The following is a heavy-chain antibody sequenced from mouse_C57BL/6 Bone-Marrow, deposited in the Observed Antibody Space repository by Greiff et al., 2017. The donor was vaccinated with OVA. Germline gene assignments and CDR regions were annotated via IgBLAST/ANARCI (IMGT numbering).Heavy chain of an antibody. CDR3: ARRCYYGSSFPFAY. Sequence: QVQLQQSGAELVRPGASVTLSCKASGYTFTDYEMHWVKQTPVHGLEWIGAIDPETGGTAYNQKFKGKAILTADKSSSTAYMELRSLTSEDSAVYYCARRCYYGSSFPFAYWGQGTLVTVAA. CDR2: IDPETGGT. V-gene: IGHV1-15*01. J-gene: IGHJ3*01. CDR1: GYTFTDYE. D-gene: IGHD1-1*01.